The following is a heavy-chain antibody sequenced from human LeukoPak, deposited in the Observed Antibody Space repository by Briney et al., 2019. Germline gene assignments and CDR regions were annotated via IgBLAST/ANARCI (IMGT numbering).Heavy chain of an antibody. V-gene: IGHV1-46*01. D-gene: IGHD3-22*01. Sequence: ASVKVSCKASGYTFTSYYMHWVRQAPGQGLEWMGIINPSGGSTSYAQKFQGRVTITADESTSTAYMELSSLRSEDTAVYYCARTYYYDSSGYHPTRYFDYWGQGTLVTVSS. CDR1: GYTFTSYY. CDR3: ARTYYYDSSGYHPTRYFDY. J-gene: IGHJ4*02. CDR2: INPSGGST.